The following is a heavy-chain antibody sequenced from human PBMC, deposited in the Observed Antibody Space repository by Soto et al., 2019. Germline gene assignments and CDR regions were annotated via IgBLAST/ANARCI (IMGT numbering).Heavy chain of an antibody. J-gene: IGHJ4*02. CDR1: GFTFSSYA. Sequence: QVQLVESGGGVVQPGRSLRLSCAASGFTFSSYAMHWVRQAPGKGLEWVAVISYDGSNKYYADSVKGRFTISRDNSKNTLYLQMNSLRAEDTAVYYCATSEGDCSGGSCYPDYWGQGTLVTVSS. CDR3: ATSEGDCSGGSCYPDY. V-gene: IGHV3-30-3*01. CDR2: ISYDGSNK. D-gene: IGHD2-15*01.